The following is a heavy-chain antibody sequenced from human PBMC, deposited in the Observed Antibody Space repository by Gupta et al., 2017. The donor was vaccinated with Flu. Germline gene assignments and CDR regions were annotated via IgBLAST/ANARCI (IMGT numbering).Heavy chain of an antibody. CDR2: INHSGST. Sequence: QVQLQQWGAGLLKPSETLSLTCAVYGGSFSGYYWSWIRQPPGKGLEWIGEINHSGSTNYNPSLKSRVTISVDTSKNQFSLKLSSVTAADTAVYYCAGSIAVAVSVTGGMDVWGQGTTVTVSS. J-gene: IGHJ6*02. CDR3: AGSIAVAVSVTGGMDV. D-gene: IGHD6-19*01. V-gene: IGHV4-34*01. CDR1: GGSFSGYY.